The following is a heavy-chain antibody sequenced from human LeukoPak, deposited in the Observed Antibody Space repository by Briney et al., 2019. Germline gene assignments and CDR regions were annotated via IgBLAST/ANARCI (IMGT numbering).Heavy chain of an antibody. Sequence: PSETLSLTCGVSGGSITNTNYWTWVRQAPGKGLEWVSVFYVGGATYYADSVKGRFTISRDNSENTLYLQMKSLRAEDTAVYYCARGDGYNFFDYWGQGTLVTVSS. J-gene: IGHJ4*02. CDR2: FYVGGAT. CDR1: GGSITNTNY. CDR3: ARGDGYNFFDY. D-gene: IGHD5-24*01. V-gene: IGHV3-53*01.